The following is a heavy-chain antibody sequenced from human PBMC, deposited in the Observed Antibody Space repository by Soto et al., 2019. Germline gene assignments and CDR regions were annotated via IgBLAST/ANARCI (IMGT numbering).Heavy chain of an antibody. D-gene: IGHD6-19*01. CDR1: GFTFSSYG. Sequence: QVQLVESGGGVVQPGRSLRLSCAASGFTFSSYGMHWVRQAPGKGLEWVAVIWYDGSNKYYADSVKGLFTISRDNSKNTLYLQMNSLRAEDTAVYYCARDIMSSGWYYYYYGMDVWGQGTTVTVSS. J-gene: IGHJ6*02. V-gene: IGHV3-33*01. CDR2: IWYDGSNK. CDR3: ARDIMSSGWYYYYYGMDV.